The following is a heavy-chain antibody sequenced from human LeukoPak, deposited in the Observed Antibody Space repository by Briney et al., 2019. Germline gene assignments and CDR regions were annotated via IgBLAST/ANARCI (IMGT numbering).Heavy chain of an antibody. V-gene: IGHV1-69*13. CDR3: ARGVSLGYCSSTSCYRFDY. CDR2: IIPIFGTA. Sequence: SVKLSCKASGGTFSSYAISWVRQAPGQGLEWMGGIIPIFGTANYAQKFQGRVTITADESTSTAYMELSSLRTEDTAVYYCARGVSLGYCSSTSCYRFDYWGQGTLVTVSS. D-gene: IGHD2-2*02. CDR1: GGTFSSYA. J-gene: IGHJ4*02.